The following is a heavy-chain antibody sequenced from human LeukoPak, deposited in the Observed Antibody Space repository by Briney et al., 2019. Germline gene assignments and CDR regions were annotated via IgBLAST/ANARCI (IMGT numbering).Heavy chain of an antibody. Sequence: GGSLRLSCAVSGSIVSDKYMSWVRQAPEKGLEWVSVIYDDGSTYYSDSVKGRFTISRDNSKNTLYLQMNSLRAEDTAVYYCARIMDAVVTPGSDYWGQGTLVTVSS. CDR2: IYDDGST. J-gene: IGHJ4*02. CDR3: ARIMDAVVTPGSDY. CDR1: GSIVSDKY. V-gene: IGHV3-66*01. D-gene: IGHD4-23*01.